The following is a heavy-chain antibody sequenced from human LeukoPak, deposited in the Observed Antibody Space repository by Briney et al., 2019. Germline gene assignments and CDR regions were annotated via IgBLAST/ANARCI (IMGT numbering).Heavy chain of an antibody. CDR3: ARVRSDWNYVYYYYYYYMDV. V-gene: IGHV4-59*11. J-gene: IGHJ6*03. CDR2: IYYSGST. CDR1: GGSISSHY. Sequence: PSETLSLTCTVSGGSISSHYWSWIRQPPGKGLEWIGYIYYSGSTNYSPSLKSRVTISVDTSKNQFSLKLSPVTAADTAVYYCARVRSDWNYVYYYYYYYMDVWGKGTTVTVSS. D-gene: IGHD1-7*01.